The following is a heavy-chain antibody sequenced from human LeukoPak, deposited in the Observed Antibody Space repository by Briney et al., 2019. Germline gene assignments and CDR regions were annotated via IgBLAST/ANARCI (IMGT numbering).Heavy chain of an antibody. V-gene: IGHV1-69*05. Sequence: GSSVKVSCKASGGTSSSYSITWVRQAPGQGLEWMGGIMPLFNTANYAQQFQGRVTITTDESTSTAYMELSSLRFEDTAMYYCARVDRYHYYLDVWGKGTTVTVSS. CDR1: GGTSSSYS. CDR3: ARVDRYHYYLDV. CDR2: IMPLFNTA. J-gene: IGHJ6*03.